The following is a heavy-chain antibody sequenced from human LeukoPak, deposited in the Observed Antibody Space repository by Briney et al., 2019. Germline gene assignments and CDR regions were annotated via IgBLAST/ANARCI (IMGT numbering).Heavy chain of an antibody. V-gene: IGHV4-61*02. CDR2: IYTSGST. D-gene: IGHD7-27*01. Sequence: SETLSLTCTVSGGSISSSSYYWGWLRQPAGRGLEWIGRIYTSGSTNYNPSLKSRVTISVDTSKNQFSLKLSSVTAADTAVYYCARDPTGYYFDYWGQGTLVTVSS. CDR1: GGSISSSSYY. CDR3: ARDPTGYYFDY. J-gene: IGHJ4*02.